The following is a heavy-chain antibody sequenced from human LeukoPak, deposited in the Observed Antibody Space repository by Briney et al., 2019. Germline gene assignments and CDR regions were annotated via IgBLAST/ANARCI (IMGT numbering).Heavy chain of an antibody. CDR1: GGSISSDSFY. J-gene: IGHJ4*02. Sequence: SETLSLTCSVSGGSISSDSFYWGWIRQPPGKGLEWIGSMYYSGSTYYNPSLKSRVTISVDTSKNQFSLKLISVTAADTAVYYCARWTKNYFDYWGQGTLVTVSS. D-gene: IGHD3/OR15-3a*01. CDR3: ARWTKNYFDY. CDR2: MYYSGST. V-gene: IGHV4-39*01.